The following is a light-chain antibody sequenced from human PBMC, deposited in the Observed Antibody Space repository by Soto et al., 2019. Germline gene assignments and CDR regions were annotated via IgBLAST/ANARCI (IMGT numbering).Light chain of an antibody. CDR1: QNVNSN. J-gene: IGKJ1*01. V-gene: IGKV3D-15*01. CDR2: AAS. CDR3: HQYDDWPPWT. Sequence: EVVVTQSPATLSLSPGERASLSCRTSQNVNSNLAWYQQKPGQAPRLPIYAASTRAAGIPARFSGSGSATEFTLTISSLQSEDFAVYYCHQYDDWPPWTFGQGTKVE.